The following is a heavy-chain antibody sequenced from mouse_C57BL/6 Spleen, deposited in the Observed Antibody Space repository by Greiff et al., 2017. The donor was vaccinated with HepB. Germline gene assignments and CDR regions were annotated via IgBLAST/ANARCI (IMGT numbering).Heavy chain of an antibody. D-gene: IGHD1-1*01. V-gene: IGHV3-8*01. Sequence: EVMLVESGPGLAKPSQTLSLTCSVTGYSITSDYWNWIRKFPGNKLEYMGYISYSGSTYYNQSLKSRISITRDTSKNQYYLQLNSVTTEDTATYYCARHPYYYGSSYGYFDVWGTGTTVTVSS. CDR1: GYSITSDY. CDR3: ARHPYYYGSSYGYFDV. J-gene: IGHJ1*03. CDR2: ISYSGST.